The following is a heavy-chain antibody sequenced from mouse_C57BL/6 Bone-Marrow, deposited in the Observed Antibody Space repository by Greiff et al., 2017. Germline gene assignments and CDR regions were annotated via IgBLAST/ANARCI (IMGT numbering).Heavy chain of an antibody. CDR2: ISNGGGST. D-gene: IGHD1-1*01. CDR3: AKLRYCGSSYDYAMDY. J-gene: IGHJ4*01. CDR1: GFTFSDYY. Sequence: EVKLMESGGGLVQPGASLKLSCAASGFTFSDYYMYWVRQTPEKRLEWVAYISNGGGSTYYPATVQGRFTISRDNAKNTLYLQLSRLHSEDTAVYYCAKLRYCGSSYDYAMDYWGQGTSVTVSS. V-gene: IGHV5-12*01.